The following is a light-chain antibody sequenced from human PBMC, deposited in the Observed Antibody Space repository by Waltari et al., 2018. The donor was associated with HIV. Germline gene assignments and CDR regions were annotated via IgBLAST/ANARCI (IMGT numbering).Light chain of an antibody. Sequence: EIVLTQSPATLSLSPGERATLSCRASQSVSSYLAWCQQKPGQAPRLLIYDASNRATGIPARFSGSGFGTDFTLTISSLEPEDFAVYYCQQRSNWPPEYTFGQGTKLEIK. CDR1: QSVSSY. CDR2: DAS. CDR3: QQRSNWPPEYT. J-gene: IGKJ2*01. V-gene: IGKV3-11*01.